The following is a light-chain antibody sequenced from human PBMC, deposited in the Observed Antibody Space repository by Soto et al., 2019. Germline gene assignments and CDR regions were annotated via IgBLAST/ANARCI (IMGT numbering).Light chain of an antibody. Sequence: IQMTQSPSTLSASVGARVTITCRASQSINNWLVWYQQKPGIAPKLLMYKASNLDSGDPSRFSGSGSGTDFARTISSLQPDDFPTYYCQQYNSYPWKFGQGTKGEIK. J-gene: IGKJ1*01. CDR1: QSINNW. CDR2: KAS. V-gene: IGKV1-5*03. CDR3: QQYNSYPWK.